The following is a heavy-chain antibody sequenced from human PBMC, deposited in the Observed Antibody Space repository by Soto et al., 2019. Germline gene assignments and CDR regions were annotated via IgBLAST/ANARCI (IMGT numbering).Heavy chain of an antibody. CDR2: IWYDGSNK. V-gene: IGHV3-33*01. D-gene: IGHD3-22*01. Sequence: PGGSLRLSCAASGFTFGSYGMHWVRQAPGKGLEWVAVIWYDGSNKYYADSVKGRFTISRDNSKNTLYLQMNSLRAEDTAVYYCARDGHYYDSSGYYDYWGQGTLVTVSS. J-gene: IGHJ4*02. CDR1: GFTFGSYG. CDR3: ARDGHYYDSSGYYDY.